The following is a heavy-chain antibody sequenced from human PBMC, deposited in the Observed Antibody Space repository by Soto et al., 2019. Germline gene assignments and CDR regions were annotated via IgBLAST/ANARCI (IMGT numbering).Heavy chain of an antibody. CDR1: GFTFSSYS. Sequence: PGGSLRLSCAASGFTFSSYSMNWVRQAPGKGLEWVSYISSSSSTIYYADSVKGRFTISRDNAKNSLYLQMNSLRAEDTAVYYCARGQGRGSHDAFDIWGQGTMVTVSS. V-gene: IGHV3-48*01. CDR2: ISSSSSTI. J-gene: IGHJ3*02. CDR3: ARGQGRGSHDAFDI.